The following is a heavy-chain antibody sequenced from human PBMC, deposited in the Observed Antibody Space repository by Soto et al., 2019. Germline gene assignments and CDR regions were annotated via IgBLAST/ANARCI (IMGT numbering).Heavy chain of an antibody. J-gene: IGHJ4*02. CDR1: GFTFSSYE. V-gene: IGHV3-48*03. Sequence: GGSLRLFCAASGFTFSSYEMNWVRQAPGKGLEWVSYISSSSGTISYANSVKGRFTISRDNAQKSLYLQMSSLRAEDTAVYYCARGTYSSKTDFDYWGQGTLVTVSS. CDR2: ISSSSGTI. CDR3: ARGTYSSKTDFDY. D-gene: IGHD6-13*01.